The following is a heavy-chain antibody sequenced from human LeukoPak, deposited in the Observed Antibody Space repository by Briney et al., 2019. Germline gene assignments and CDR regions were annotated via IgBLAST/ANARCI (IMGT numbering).Heavy chain of an antibody. CDR1: GFTFSSYA. J-gene: IGHJ4*02. CDR2: ISGSGGST. V-gene: IGHV3-23*01. Sequence: PGGSLRLSCAASGFTFSSYAMSWVRQAPGKGLEWVSAISGSGGSTYYADSVKGRFTISRDNSKNTLYLQMNSLRAEDTAVYYCAKGRGSVVVPAAIPFDYWGQGTLVTVSS. CDR3: AKGRGSVVVPAAIPFDY. D-gene: IGHD2-2*01.